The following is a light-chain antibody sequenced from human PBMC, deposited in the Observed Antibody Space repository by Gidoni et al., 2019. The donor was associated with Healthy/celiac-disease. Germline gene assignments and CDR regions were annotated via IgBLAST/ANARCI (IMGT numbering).Light chain of an antibody. V-gene: IGKV3-15*01. CDR1: QSVSSN. J-gene: IGKJ1*01. Sequence: EIVMTQSPATLSVSPGESATLSCRASQSVSSNLAWYQQKPGQAPRLLIYGASTRATGIPARFSGSGSGTEFTLTISSLQSEDFAVYYCQQYNNRPPGTFGQGTKVEIK. CDR2: GAS. CDR3: QQYNNRPPGT.